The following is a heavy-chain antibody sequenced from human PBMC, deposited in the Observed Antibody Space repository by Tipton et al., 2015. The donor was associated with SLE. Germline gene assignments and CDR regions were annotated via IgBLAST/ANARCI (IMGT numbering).Heavy chain of an antibody. CDR3: ARDWSSVAGTGGAFDI. D-gene: IGHD6-19*01. CDR1: GYTFTSYY. Sequence: QVQLVQSGAEVKKPGASVKVSCKASGYTFTSYYMHWVRQAPGQGLEWMGIINPSGGSTSYAQKFQGRVTMTRDTSTSTVYMELSSLRSEDTAVYYCARDWSSVAGTGGAFDIWGQGTMVTVSS. J-gene: IGHJ3*02. CDR2: INPSGGST. V-gene: IGHV1-46*01.